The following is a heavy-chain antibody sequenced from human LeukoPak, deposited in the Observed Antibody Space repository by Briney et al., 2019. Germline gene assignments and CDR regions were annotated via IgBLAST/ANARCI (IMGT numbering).Heavy chain of an antibody. CDR2: INTNTGNP. Sequence: ASVKVSCTASGYTFTIYAMNWVRQAPGQGLEWMGWINTNTGNPTYAQGFTGRFVFSLDTSVSTAYLQISSLKAEDTAVYYCARGYTKDMTSVTHFDYWGQGTLVTVSS. CDR1: GYTFTIYA. V-gene: IGHV7-4-1*02. D-gene: IGHD4-17*01. J-gene: IGHJ4*02. CDR3: ARGYTKDMTSVTHFDY.